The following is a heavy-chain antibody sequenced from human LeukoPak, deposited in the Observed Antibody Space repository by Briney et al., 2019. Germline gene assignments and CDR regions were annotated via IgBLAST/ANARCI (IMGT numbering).Heavy chain of an antibody. Sequence: PGGSLRLSCAASGFTFDDYAMHWVRQAPGKGLEWVSSISSSSSYIYYADSVKGRFTISRDNAKNSLYLQMNSLRAEDTAVYYCARDLGSYGRPSYFDYWGQGTLVTVPS. CDR1: GFTFDDYA. CDR2: ISSSSSYI. V-gene: IGHV3-21*01. CDR3: ARDLGSYGRPSYFDY. D-gene: IGHD5-18*01. J-gene: IGHJ4*02.